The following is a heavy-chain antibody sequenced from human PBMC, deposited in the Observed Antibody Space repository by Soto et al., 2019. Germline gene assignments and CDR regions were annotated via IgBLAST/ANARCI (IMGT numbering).Heavy chain of an antibody. Sequence: QVQLVQSGAEVKKPGASVNVSCKASGYSFTGCYMHWVLQAPGRGIEWMGWIEPHIGCTKYVPEFQGRVEMTRDTYMTTVYMELRRLRSDDKAVYYCARGVPAAIHLGWFDPWGQGALVTVSS. D-gene: IGHD2-2*02. CDR2: IEPHIGCT. J-gene: IGHJ5*02. CDR1: GYSFTGCY. V-gene: IGHV1-2*02. CDR3: ARGVPAAIHLGWFDP.